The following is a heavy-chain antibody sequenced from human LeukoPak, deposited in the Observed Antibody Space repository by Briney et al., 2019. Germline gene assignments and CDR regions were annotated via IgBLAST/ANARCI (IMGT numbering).Heavy chain of an antibody. CDR1: GFTFNNYN. J-gene: IGHJ6*04. Sequence: PGGSLRLSCAASGFTFNNYNMNWVRQAPGKGLEWVSSISSISSSYIYYADSVKGRFTISRDSARNSLYLKMNSLRAEDTAVYYCAELGITMIGGVWGKGTTVTISS. CDR3: AELGITMIGGV. V-gene: IGHV3-21*01. D-gene: IGHD3-10*02. CDR2: ISSISSSYI.